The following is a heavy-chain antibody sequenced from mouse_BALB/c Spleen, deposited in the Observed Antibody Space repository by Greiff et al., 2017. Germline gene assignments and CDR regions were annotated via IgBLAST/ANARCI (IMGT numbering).Heavy chain of an antibody. D-gene: IGHD1-1*01. CDR2: IIGNGGCT. J-gene: IGHJ2*01. CDR3: ARHYYGFDY. Sequence: EVKLMESGGGLVKLGGSLKLSCAASGFTFSGYYMSWVRQTPEKRLEWVAAIIGNGGCTYYPDTVKGRFTISRDNAKNTLYLQMSSLKSEATALYYCARHYYGFDYWGQGTTLTVSS. V-gene: IGHV5-6-2*01. CDR1: GFTFSGYY.